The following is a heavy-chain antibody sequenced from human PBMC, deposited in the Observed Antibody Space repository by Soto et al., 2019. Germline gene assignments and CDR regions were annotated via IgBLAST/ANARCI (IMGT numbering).Heavy chain of an antibody. Sequence: ASVKVSCKASGYTFTGYYMHWVRQAPGQGLEWMGWINPNSGGTNYAQKFQGWVTMTRDTSISTAYMELSRLRSDDTAVYYCARHNPRWVYGMDVWGQGTTVTVSS. CDR1: GYTFTGYY. D-gene: IGHD1-1*01. CDR2: INPNSGGT. V-gene: IGHV1-2*04. CDR3: ARHNPRWVYGMDV. J-gene: IGHJ6*02.